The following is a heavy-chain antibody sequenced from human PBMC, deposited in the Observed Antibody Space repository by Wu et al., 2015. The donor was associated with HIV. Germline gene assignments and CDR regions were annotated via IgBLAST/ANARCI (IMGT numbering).Heavy chain of an antibody. Sequence: QVLLVQSGAEVKKPGASVKVSCKVSGYFLSKISIHWVRQAPGKGLEWMGGFDPAEGETVYAQNFQGRVIMTEDTSTDTAYMELSSLRSEDTAVYYCARDGKAAAVKDAFDIWGQGTMVTVSS. D-gene: IGHD6-13*01. V-gene: IGHV1-24*01. CDR1: GYFLSKIS. CDR3: ARDGKAAAVKDAFDI. CDR2: FDPAEGET. J-gene: IGHJ3*02.